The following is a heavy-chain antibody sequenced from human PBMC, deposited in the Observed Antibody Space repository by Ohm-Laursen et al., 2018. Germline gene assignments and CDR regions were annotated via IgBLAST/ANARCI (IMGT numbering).Heavy chain of an antibody. CDR2: IYHTGST. Sequence: SDTLSLTCTVSGASITSYSWSWIRQPPGKGLEWIGFIYHTGSTDHNPSLKSRVTISLDTSKDQFSLKLTSVTAADTAVYYCARGRGYSYDYFTYWGQGTLVTVSS. D-gene: IGHD5-18*01. CDR3: ARGRGYSYDYFTY. CDR1: GASITSYS. J-gene: IGHJ4*02. V-gene: IGHV4-59*07.